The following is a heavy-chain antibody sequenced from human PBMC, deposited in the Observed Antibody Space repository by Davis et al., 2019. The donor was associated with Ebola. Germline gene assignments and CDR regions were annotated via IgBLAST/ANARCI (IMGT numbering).Heavy chain of an antibody. J-gene: IGHJ6*02. CDR1: GFTFDDYA. D-gene: IGHD3-9*01. Sequence: SLKISCAASGFTFDDYAMHWVRQAPGKGLEWVSGISWNSGIIDYADSVKGRFTISRDNAKNSLYLQMSSLKAEDTALYYCAKDTRITIFPPGGLDVWGQGTTVTVSS. CDR3: AKDTRITIFPPGGLDV. V-gene: IGHV3-9*01. CDR2: ISWNSGII.